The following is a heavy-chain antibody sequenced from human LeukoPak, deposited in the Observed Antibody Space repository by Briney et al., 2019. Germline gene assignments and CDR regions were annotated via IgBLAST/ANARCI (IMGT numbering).Heavy chain of an antibody. CDR2: IYYSGST. CDR1: GGSISSSSYY. J-gene: IGHJ5*02. D-gene: IGHD2-2*01. V-gene: IGHV4-39*07. CDR3: ARVGDCSSTSCYARWFDP. Sequence: SETLSLTCTVSGGSISSSSYYWGWIRQPPGKGLEWIGSIYYSGSTYYNPSLKSRVTISVDTSKNQFSLKLSSVTAADTAVYYCARVGDCSSTSCYARWFDPWGQGTLVTVSS.